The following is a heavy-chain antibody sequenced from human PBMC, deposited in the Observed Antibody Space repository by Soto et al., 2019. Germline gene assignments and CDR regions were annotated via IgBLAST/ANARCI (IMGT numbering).Heavy chain of an antibody. D-gene: IGHD3-22*01. J-gene: IGHJ4*02. Sequence: GGSLRLSCAASGFTFRNYAMNWVRQAPGKGLEWVSGISVSGGSTYYADSVKGRFTVSRVNSKNTVFLQMNSLRAEDTAVYFCAKGMYYYDSSGYRLFDYWGQGTLVTVSS. CDR2: ISVSGGST. CDR3: AKGMYYYDSSGYRLFDY. V-gene: IGHV3-23*01. CDR1: GFTFRNYA.